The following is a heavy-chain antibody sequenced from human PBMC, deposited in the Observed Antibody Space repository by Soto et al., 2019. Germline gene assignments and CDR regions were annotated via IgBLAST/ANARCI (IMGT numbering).Heavy chain of an antibody. CDR2: IYYDGTI. CDR3: ARVYRRYYYDSSGYSRPFDY. V-gene: IGHV4-59*12. CDR1: GGSISGYY. Sequence: SETLSLTCTVSGGSISGYYWAWVRQPPEKGLEWIGFIYYDGTINSNPSLKSRVTISVDTSKNQFSLKLNSVTAADTAVYYFARVYRRYYYDSSGYSRPFDYWGQGTLVTVSS. D-gene: IGHD3-22*01. J-gene: IGHJ4*02.